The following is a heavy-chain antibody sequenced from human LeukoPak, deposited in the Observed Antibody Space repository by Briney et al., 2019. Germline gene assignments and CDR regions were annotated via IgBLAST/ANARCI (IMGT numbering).Heavy chain of an antibody. CDR1: GFTFSSYG. V-gene: IGHV3-30*18. Sequence: GGSVRLSCAASGFTFSSYGMNWVRQAPGQGLEWVGCISSDGSNKYYAESVKGRFTMSTDTSKNTLYLQLNSLRADDTAVYYCAKGGHYGSGSDVGSFDYWGQGALVTAS. CDR2: ISSDGSNK. J-gene: IGHJ4*02. CDR3: AKGGHYGSGSDVGSFDY. D-gene: IGHD3-10*01.